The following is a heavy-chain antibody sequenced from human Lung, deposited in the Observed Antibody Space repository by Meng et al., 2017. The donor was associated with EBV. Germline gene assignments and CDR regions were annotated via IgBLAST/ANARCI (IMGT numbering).Heavy chain of an antibody. D-gene: IGHD2-2*01. CDR1: GYSFTTYA. Sequence: QVQLVKSGCVGKKPGASGKVSCKASGYSFTTYAMHWVRQAPGQRLEWMGWINAGNGNTKYSEKFQSRVTITRDTAASTAYMELSSLRSEDTAVYYCARTGCSSSSCYDYWGQGTLVTVSS. V-gene: IGHV1-3*01. CDR3: ARTGCSSSSCYDY. CDR2: INAGNGNT. J-gene: IGHJ4*02.